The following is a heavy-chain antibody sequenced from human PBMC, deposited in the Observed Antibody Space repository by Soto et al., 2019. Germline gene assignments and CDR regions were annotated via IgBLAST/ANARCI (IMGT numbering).Heavy chain of an antibody. D-gene: IGHD3-22*01. CDR3: ARDPGGVTMIVVVPQGYAFDI. CDR1: GYTFTSYG. J-gene: IGHJ3*02. Sequence: ASVKVSCKASGYTFTSYGISWVRQAPGQGLEWMGWISAYNGNTNYAQKLQGSVTMTTDTSTSTAYMELRSLRSDDTAVYYCARDPGGVTMIVVVPQGYAFDIWGQGTMVTVSS. CDR2: ISAYNGNT. V-gene: IGHV1-18*01.